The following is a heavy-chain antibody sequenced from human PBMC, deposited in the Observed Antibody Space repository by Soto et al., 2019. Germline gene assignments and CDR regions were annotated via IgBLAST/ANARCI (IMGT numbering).Heavy chain of an antibody. CDR2: IYYSGST. J-gene: IGHJ5*02. CDR3: ASLLPRIVLSLLPILT. D-gene: IGHD2-8*02. Sequence: SETLSLTCTVSGGSISSGGYYWSWIRQHPRKGLEWVGYIYYSGSTYYNPSLKSRVTISVDTSKNQFSLKLSSVTAADTAEYYCASLLPRIVLSLLPILTWGQGTLVIVSS. CDR1: GGSISSGGYY. V-gene: IGHV4-31*03.